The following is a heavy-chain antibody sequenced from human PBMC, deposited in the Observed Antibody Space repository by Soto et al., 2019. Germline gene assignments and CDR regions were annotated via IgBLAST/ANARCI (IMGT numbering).Heavy chain of an antibody. CDR3: AKAGGGFGDFVHH. D-gene: IGHD3-10*01. Sequence: PGGSLRLSGAASGFTLSSYGMHWVRQAPGKGLEWVTGILYDGSDKYYADSVKGRFTISRENSKNTLYLQMNSLRTEDSAVYYCAKAGGGFGDFVHHWGQGTPVTVSS. CDR2: ILYDGSDK. CDR1: GFTLSSYG. J-gene: IGHJ4*02. V-gene: IGHV3-30*18.